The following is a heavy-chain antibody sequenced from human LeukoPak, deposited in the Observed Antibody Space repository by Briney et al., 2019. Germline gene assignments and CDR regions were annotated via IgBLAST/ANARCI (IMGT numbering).Heavy chain of an antibody. Sequence: GGSLRLSCAASGFTFTTYGMNWVRQAPGKGLEWDSGVTPSGDPTYYADSVKGRFIISRDNSKNTMYLQMNSLRAEDTGAYYCAKDSGWIQFIDWGQGTPVTVSS. V-gene: IGHV3-23*01. D-gene: IGHD5-18*01. CDR1: GFTFTTYG. CDR3: AKDSGWIQFID. CDR2: VTPSGDPT. J-gene: IGHJ4*02.